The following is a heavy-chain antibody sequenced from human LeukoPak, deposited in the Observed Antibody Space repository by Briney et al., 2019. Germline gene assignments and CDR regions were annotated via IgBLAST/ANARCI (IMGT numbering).Heavy chain of an antibody. D-gene: IGHD5-12*01. CDR3: ARAYHYYDAFDI. CDR1: GYTFTGYY. Sequence: ASVKVSCKASGYTFTGYYMHWVRQAPGRGLEWMGWINPNSGGTNYAQKFQGRVTMTRDTSISIAYMELSRLRSDDTAVYYCARAYHYYDAFDIWGQGTMVTVSS. CDR2: INPNSGGT. V-gene: IGHV1-2*02. J-gene: IGHJ3*02.